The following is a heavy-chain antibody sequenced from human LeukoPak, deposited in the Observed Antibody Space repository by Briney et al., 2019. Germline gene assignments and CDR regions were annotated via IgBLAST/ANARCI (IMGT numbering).Heavy chain of an antibody. CDR1: TPFLRMVYY. V-gene: IGHV4-38-2*01. J-gene: IGHJ4*02. D-gene: IGHD1-26*01. CDR3: ASASYGRSYSWDY. CDR2: IYHSGST. Sequence: SETLSLTCVVVTPFLRMVYYWGGRRQPPGKGLEWIGSIYHSGSTYYNPSLKSRVTISVDTSKNQFSLKLSSVTAADTGVDYCASASYGRSYSWDYWGQGTLVTVSP.